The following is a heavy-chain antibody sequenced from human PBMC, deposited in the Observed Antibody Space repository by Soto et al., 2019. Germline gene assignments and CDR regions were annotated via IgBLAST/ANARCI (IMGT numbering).Heavy chain of an antibody. D-gene: IGHD1-20*01. Sequence: QITLKESGPTLVKPTQTLTLTCTFSGFSLSTNGACVGWVRHAPGKALEWLALIYWDDDKRYSPSLKTRLTIAKDSSKNQVVLTMTNIDPVDTATYYCVHDLRYFYYWGQGILVTVSS. CDR1: GFSLSTNGAC. V-gene: IGHV2-5*02. CDR2: IYWDDDK. CDR3: VHDLRYFYY. J-gene: IGHJ4*01.